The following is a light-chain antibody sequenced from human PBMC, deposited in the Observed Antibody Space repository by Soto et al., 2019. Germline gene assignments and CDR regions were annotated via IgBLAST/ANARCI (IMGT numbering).Light chain of an antibody. J-gene: IGKJ2*01. CDR1: QSVSSN. V-gene: IGKV3D-15*01. CDR2: GAS. Sequence: EIVMTQSPATLSVSPGERATLSCRASQSVSSNLAWYQQKPGQAPRLLIYGASTRATGIPARFSGSGSGTKFTLTISSRQSEDFAVYYCQQYNNWPYTFGQGTKLEIK. CDR3: QQYNNWPYT.